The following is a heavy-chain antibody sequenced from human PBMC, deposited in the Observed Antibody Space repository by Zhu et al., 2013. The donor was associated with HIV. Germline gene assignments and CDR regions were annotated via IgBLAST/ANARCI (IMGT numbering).Heavy chain of an antibody. V-gene: IGHV1-8*03. CDR1: GYTFTNYN. D-gene: IGHD1-26*01. CDR2: MNPNSGNT. Sequence: QVQLVQSGAEVKKPGASVKVSCKASGYTFTNYNINWVRQATGQGLEWMGWMNPNSGNTGYAQKFQGRVTITRNTSMRTVYMELSRLRSEDTAVYYCASGVGATRYFDYWGQGTLVTVSS. CDR3: ASGVGATRYFDY. J-gene: IGHJ4*02.